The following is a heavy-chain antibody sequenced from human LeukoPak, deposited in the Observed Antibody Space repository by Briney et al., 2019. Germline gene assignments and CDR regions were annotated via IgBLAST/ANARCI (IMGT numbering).Heavy chain of an antibody. CDR3: ARGYDVVVAATPPDFDY. V-gene: IGHV3-48*04. D-gene: IGHD2-15*01. CDR2: ISSIGSLI. Sequence: GGPLRLSCAAPGFIFTSYSMNWVRQAPGKGLERVSYISSIGSLIYYADSVKGRFTISRDNAKNSLYQQMNSLRAEDTAVDYCARGYDVVVAATPPDFDYWGQGTLVTVSS. J-gene: IGHJ4*02. CDR1: GFIFTSYS.